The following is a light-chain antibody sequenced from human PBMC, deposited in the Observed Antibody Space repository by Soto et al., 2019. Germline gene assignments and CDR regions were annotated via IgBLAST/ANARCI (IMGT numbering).Light chain of an antibody. CDR1: SSDVGGYNY. CDR2: DVS. Sequence: QSALTQPASVSGSPGQSITLSCTGTSSDVGGYNYVSWYQQHPGKAPKLMIYDVSNRPSGVSNRFSGSKSGNTASLTIAGFQDEDEVDYYCCSYTGRSTLVVFGGGTKLTVL. V-gene: IGLV2-14*01. J-gene: IGLJ2*01. CDR3: CSYTGRSTLVV.